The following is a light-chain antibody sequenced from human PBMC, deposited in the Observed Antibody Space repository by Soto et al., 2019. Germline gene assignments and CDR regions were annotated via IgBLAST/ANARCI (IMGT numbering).Light chain of an antibody. V-gene: IGKV1-5*03. CDR3: QQYNSSPWT. J-gene: IGKJ1*01. CDR1: QSISSW. CDR2: KAS. Sequence: DIQMTQSPSTLSASVGDRVTITCRASQSISSWLAWYQQKPGKAPKLLIYKASSLGSGVPSRFSGSGSGTAFALTISSLQPDDFATYYCQQYNSSPWTCGQGTKVEIK.